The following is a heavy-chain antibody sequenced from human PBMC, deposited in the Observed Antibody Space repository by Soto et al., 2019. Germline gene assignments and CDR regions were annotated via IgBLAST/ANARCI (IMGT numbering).Heavy chain of an antibody. Sequence: QVQLQESGPGLVKPSETLSLTCTVSGGSVSRGSYYWSWIRQPPGKGLEWIGYIYYSGSTNYNPSLEGRVTLSVDTSKTQFSLRLSSVTAADTAVYYCARARRYSRGWHTAGFDPWGQGTLVTVSS. CDR1: GGSVSRGSYY. CDR2: IYYSGST. D-gene: IGHD6-19*01. J-gene: IGHJ5*02. V-gene: IGHV4-61*01. CDR3: ARARRYSRGWHTAGFDP.